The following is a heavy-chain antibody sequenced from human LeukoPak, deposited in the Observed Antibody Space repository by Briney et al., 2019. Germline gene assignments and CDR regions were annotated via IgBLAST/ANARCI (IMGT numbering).Heavy chain of an antibody. CDR2: ISGSGGST. J-gene: IGHJ4*02. V-gene: IGHV3-23*01. CDR1: GFTFSSYI. CDR3: AKSMIVVVPFDY. D-gene: IGHD3-22*01. Sequence: GGSLRLSCAGSGFTFSSYIMIWVRQAPGKGLQWVSSISGSGGSTYYADSVKGRFTISRDNSKNTLYLQMNSLRAEDTAVYYCAKSMIVVVPFDYWGQGTLVTVSS.